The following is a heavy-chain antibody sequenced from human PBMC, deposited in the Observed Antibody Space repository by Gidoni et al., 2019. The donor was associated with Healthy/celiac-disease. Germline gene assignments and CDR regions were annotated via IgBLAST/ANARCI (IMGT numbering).Heavy chain of an antibody. CDR3: ARDFGYSSLYYYYYGMDV. J-gene: IGHJ6*02. CDR2: IIPIFGTA. D-gene: IGHD3-22*01. CDR1: VGTFSSYA. V-gene: IGHV1-69*01. Sequence: QVQLVQSGAEVKKPGSSVKVSCKASVGTFSSYAISWVRQAPGQGLEWMGGIIPIFGTANYEQKFQGRVTITADESTSTAYMELSSLRSEDTAVYYCARDFGYSSLYYYYYGMDVWGQGTTVTVSS.